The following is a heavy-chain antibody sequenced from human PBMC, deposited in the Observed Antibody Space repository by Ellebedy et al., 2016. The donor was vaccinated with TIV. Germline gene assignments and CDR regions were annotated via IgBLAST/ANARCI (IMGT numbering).Heavy chain of an antibody. V-gene: IGHV3-23*01. J-gene: IGHJ5*02. D-gene: IGHD3-22*01. CDR1: GFTFSSYA. CDR2: ISGSGGST. CDR3: AKLGGNSITMIVVA. Sequence: GGSLRLXXAASGFTFSSYAMSWVRQAPGKGLEWVSAISGSGGSTYYADSVKGRFTISRDNSKNTLYLQMNSLRAEDTAVYYCAKLGGNSITMIVVAWGQGTLVTVSS.